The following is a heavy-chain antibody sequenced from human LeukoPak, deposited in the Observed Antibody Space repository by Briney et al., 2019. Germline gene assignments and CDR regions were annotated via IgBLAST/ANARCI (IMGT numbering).Heavy chain of an antibody. V-gene: IGHV3-30*19. CDR3: ARDNNELLWFGESPFWFDP. CDR2: ISYDGSNK. CDR1: GFTFSSYG. J-gene: IGHJ5*02. D-gene: IGHD3-10*01. Sequence: GGSLRLSCAASGFTFSSYGMHWVRQAPGKGLEWVAVISYDGSNKYYADSVKGRFTISRDNSKNTLYLQMNSLRAEDTAVYYCARDNNELLWFGESPFWFDPWGQGTLVTVSS.